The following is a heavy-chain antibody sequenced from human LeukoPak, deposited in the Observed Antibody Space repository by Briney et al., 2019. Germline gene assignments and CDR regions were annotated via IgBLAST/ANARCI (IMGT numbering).Heavy chain of an antibody. CDR2: IYYTGTT. D-gene: IGHD5-18*01. CDR3: ARHTDMATAPAIDY. J-gene: IGHJ4*02. CDR1: GGSINNYY. V-gene: IGHV4-59*08. Sequence: PSETLSLTCTVSGGSINNYYWSWLRQPPGKGLEWIGYIYYTGTTDYIPSLKSRITMSVDTSKNQFSLLFTSVTAADTAVYYCARHTDMATAPAIDYWGQGTLVTVSS.